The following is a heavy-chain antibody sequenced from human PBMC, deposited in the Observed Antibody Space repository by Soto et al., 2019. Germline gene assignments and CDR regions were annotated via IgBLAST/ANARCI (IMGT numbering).Heavy chain of an antibody. Sequence: QVQLVQSGAEVKKPGSSVKVSCEASGGTFSGHAISWVRQAPGQGPEWMGGLIPLFGTTQHAQNFQDRLTITADKSTSTADMGLTSLRFEDTAIYYCARGPNWGYRFDSWGQGTLVTVSS. D-gene: IGHD7-27*01. CDR1: GGTFSGHA. CDR2: LIPLFGTT. J-gene: IGHJ4*02. CDR3: ARGPNWGYRFDS. V-gene: IGHV1-69*06.